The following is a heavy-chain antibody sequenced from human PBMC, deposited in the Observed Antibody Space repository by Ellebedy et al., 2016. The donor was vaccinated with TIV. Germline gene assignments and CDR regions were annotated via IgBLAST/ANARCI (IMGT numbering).Heavy chain of an antibody. CDR1: GYRFSNFW. D-gene: IGHD4-23*01. Sequence: PGGSLRLSCKGSGYRFSNFWIGWVRQMPGKGLEWMGIIYPGNFDTRYSPSFQGHVTISADTSFSTAYLQWSSLKASDTAMYYCARLLGSTTLAPYFDFWGQGTLVTVSS. CDR3: ARLLGSTTLAPYFDF. CDR2: IYPGNFDT. V-gene: IGHV5-51*01. J-gene: IGHJ4*02.